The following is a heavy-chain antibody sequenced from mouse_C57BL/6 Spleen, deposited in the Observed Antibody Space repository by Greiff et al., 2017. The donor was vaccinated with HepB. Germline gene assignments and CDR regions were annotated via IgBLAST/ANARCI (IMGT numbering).Heavy chain of an antibody. CDR3: TRRGGYYGNYGY. D-gene: IGHD2-1*01. Sequence: QVQLQQSGAELVRPGASVTLSCKASGYTFTDYEMHWVKQTPVHGLEWIGAIDPETGGTAYNQKFKGKAILTADKSSSTAYMELRSLTSEDSAVYYCTRRGGYYGNYGYWGQGTTLTVSS. CDR1: GYTFTDYE. V-gene: IGHV1-15*01. J-gene: IGHJ2*01. CDR2: IDPETGGT.